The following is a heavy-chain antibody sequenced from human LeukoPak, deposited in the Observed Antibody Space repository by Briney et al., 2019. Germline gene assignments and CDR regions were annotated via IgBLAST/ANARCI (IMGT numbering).Heavy chain of an antibody. D-gene: IGHD3-22*01. CDR3: AKVIRGGERSYYYDSSGYYGGGFDY. J-gene: IGHJ4*02. CDR2: ISWNSGSI. CDR1: GFTFDDYA. V-gene: IGHV3-9*01. Sequence: GRSLRLSCAASGFTFDDYAMHWVRQAPGKGLERVSGISWNSGSIGYADSVKGRFTISRDNAKNSLYLQMNSLRAEDTALYYCAKVIRGGERSYYYDSSGYYGGGFDYWGQGTLVTVSS.